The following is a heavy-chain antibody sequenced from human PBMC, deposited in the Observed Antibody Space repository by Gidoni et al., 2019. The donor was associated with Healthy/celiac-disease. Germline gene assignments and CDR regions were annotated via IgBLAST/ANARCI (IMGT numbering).Heavy chain of an antibody. CDR1: GYTFTSYG. D-gene: IGHD3-3*01. CDR3: ARFRVGTYYDFWSGLESDY. V-gene: IGHV1-18*01. Sequence: QVQLVQSGAEVKKPGASVKVSCKASGYTFTSYGISWVRQAPGQGLEWMGWISAYNGNTNYAQKLQGRVTMTTDTSTSTAYMELRSLRSDDTAVYYCARFRVGTYYDFWSGLESDYWGQGTLVTVSS. J-gene: IGHJ4*02. CDR2: ISAYNGNT.